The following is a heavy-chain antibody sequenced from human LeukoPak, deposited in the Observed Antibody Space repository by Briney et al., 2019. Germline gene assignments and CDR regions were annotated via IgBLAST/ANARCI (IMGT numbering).Heavy chain of an antibody. CDR1: GFSVSNNY. CDR3: ASTPYYDFWSGYLESDY. CDR2: IYSGGST. J-gene: IGHJ4*02. Sequence: GGSLRLSCAASGFSVSNNYMSWVRQAPGKGLEWVSVIYSGGSTFYADSVKGRFTISRDNSKNTLYLQMNSLRAEDTAVYYCASTPYYDFWSGYLESDYWGQGTLVTVSS. D-gene: IGHD3-3*01. V-gene: IGHV3-66*01.